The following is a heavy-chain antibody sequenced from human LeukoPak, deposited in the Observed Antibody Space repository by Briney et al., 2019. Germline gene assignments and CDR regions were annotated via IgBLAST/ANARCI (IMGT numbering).Heavy chain of an antibody. CDR1: GFTFSNAW. Sequence: KAGGSLRLSCAASGFTFSNAWMSWVRQAPGKGLEWVGRIKSKTDGGTTDYAAPVKGRFTISRDDSKNTLYLQMNSLKTEDTAVYYCARDGGVGDGYTASFDYWGQGTLVTVPS. CDR2: IKSKTDGGTT. V-gene: IGHV3-15*01. J-gene: IGHJ4*02. CDR3: ARDGGVGDGYTASFDY. D-gene: IGHD5-24*01.